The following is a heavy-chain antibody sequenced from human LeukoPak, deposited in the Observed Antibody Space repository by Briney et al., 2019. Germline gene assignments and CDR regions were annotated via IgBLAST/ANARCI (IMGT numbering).Heavy chain of an antibody. CDR3: ATSYDGKTAPYDL. Sequence: SETLSLTCTVSNDSISSYCCSWVRQAPGKGLEWIGFMCPSGRTDYNPSLKSRVTMSLDTSKNQLSMELSFLTAADTAVYYCATSYDGKTAPYDLWGHGTLVTVYS. CDR1: NDSISSYC. CDR2: MCPSGRT. V-gene: IGHV4-4*08. D-gene: IGHD4-23*01. J-gene: IGHJ5*02.